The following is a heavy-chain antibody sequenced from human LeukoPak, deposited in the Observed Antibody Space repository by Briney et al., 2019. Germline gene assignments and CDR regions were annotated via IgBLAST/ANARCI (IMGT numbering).Heavy chain of an antibody. CDR3: AKMPVSYSSGWSTFDY. Sequence: GGSLRLSCAASGFTFSSYAMSWVRQTPGKGLEWVSGISDSGGSTYYADSVKGRFTTSRDNSKNTLYLQMNSLRAEDTAIYYCAKMPVSYSSGWSTFDYWGQGTLVTVSS. CDR2: ISDSGGST. CDR1: GFTFSSYA. V-gene: IGHV3-23*01. J-gene: IGHJ4*02. D-gene: IGHD6-19*01.